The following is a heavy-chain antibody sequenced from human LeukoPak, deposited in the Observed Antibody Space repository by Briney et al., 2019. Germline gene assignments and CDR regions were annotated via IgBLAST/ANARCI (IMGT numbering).Heavy chain of an antibody. CDR1: GFTFSDYW. CDR3: ARDKIVGATVFDY. Sequence: GGSLRLSCAASGFTFSDYWLSWVRQAPGEGLEWVANIKQDGSEKYYVDSVKGRFTISRDNAKNSLYLEMNSLRAEDTAVYYCARDKIVGATVFDYWGQEPWSPSPQ. J-gene: IGHJ4*01. D-gene: IGHD1-26*01. V-gene: IGHV3-7*01. CDR2: IKQDGSEK.